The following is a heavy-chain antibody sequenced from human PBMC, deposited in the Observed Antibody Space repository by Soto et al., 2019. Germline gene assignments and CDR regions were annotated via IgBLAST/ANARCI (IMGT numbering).Heavy chain of an antibody. CDR1: GFTFSDYY. V-gene: IGHV3-11*01. Sequence: GGSLRLSCAASGFTFSDYYMSWIRQAPGKGLEWVSYISSSGSTIYYADSVKGRFTISRDNAKNSLYLQMNSLRAEDTAVYYCARAPYYYDSSVLGYWGQGTLVTVSS. D-gene: IGHD3-22*01. CDR3: ARAPYYYDSSVLGY. CDR2: ISSSGSTI. J-gene: IGHJ4*02.